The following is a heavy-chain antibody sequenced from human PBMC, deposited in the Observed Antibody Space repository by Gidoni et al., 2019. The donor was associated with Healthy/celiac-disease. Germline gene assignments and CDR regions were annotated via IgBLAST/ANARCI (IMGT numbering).Heavy chain of an antibody. CDR2: IYHSGST. Sequence: QLQLQESGSGLVKPSQTLSLTCAVSGGSISSGGYSWSWIRQPPGKGLEWNGYIYHSGSTYYNPSLKSRVTISVDRSKNQFSLKLSSVTAADTAVYYCASTYNWNRWFDYWGQGTLVTVSS. D-gene: IGHD1-20*01. V-gene: IGHV4-30-2*01. CDR1: GGSISSGGYS. CDR3: ASTYNWNRWFDY. J-gene: IGHJ4*02.